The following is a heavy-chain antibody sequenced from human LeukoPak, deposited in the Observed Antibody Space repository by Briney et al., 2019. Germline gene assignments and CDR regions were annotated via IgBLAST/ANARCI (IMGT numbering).Heavy chain of an antibody. CDR2: ICYSGSV. V-gene: IGHV4-39*01. CDR1: GGSISVTNYY. CDR3: ARLQRSYASVWYYRWIDP. D-gene: IGHD6-19*01. Sequence: SETLSLTCTVSGGSISVTNYYRGWIRQTPGKGLEWIGTICYSGSVYYNPSLKSRVTISVETSRNQFSLRLNSVTAADTAVYYCARLQRSYASVWYYRWIDPWGQGSLVTVSS. J-gene: IGHJ5*02.